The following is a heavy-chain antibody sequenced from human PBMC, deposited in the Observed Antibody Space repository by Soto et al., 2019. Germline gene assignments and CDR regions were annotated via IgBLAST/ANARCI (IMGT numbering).Heavy chain of an antibody. CDR1: GFTFSSYS. J-gene: IGHJ3*02. CDR3: ARGARYCSGGSCYYDAFDI. V-gene: IGHV3-48*01. D-gene: IGHD2-15*01. Sequence: EVQLVESGGGLVQPGGSLRLSCAASGFTFSSYSMNWVRQAPGKGLEWVSYISSSSSTIYYADSVKGRFTISRDNAKNSLYLQMNSLRAEDTAVYYSARGARYCSGGSCYYDAFDIWGQGTMVTVSS. CDR2: ISSSSSTI.